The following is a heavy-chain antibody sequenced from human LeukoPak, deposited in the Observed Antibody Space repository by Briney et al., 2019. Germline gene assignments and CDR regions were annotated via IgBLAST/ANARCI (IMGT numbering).Heavy chain of an antibody. CDR1: GFTFSSYW. CDR3: TRDLMDYDVSTGLHHYYMDV. J-gene: IGHJ6*02. V-gene: IGHV3-74*01. CDR2: ISGDGRNI. Sequence: GGSLRLSCVASGFTFSSYWMHWVRQDPRKGLVWVSRISGDGRNINYADSVRGRFTISRDNAKNTLYLQMNALRVEDTAVYYCTRDLMDYDVSTGLHHYYMDVWGQGTTVTVSS. D-gene: IGHD3-9*01.